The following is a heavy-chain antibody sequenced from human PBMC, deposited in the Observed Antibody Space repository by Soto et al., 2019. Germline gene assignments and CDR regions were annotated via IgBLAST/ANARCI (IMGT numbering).Heavy chain of an antibody. CDR3: VIDGGWLGPYKCTVF. CDR1: GATFSRYA. J-gene: IGHJ6*02. Sequence: PSVKVSCKASGATFSRYAISWVRQAPGQGLEWMGGIIPIFGTANYAQKFQGRVTITADKSTSTAYMELSSLRSEDTAVYYRVIDGGWLGPYKCTVFRDPGTTRT. V-gene: IGHV1-69*06. D-gene: IGHD6-19*01. CDR2: IIPIFGTA.